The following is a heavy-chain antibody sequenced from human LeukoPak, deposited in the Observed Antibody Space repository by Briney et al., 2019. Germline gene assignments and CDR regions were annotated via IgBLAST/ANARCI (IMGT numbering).Heavy chain of an antibody. Sequence: GGSLRLSCAASGFTFSSYAMTWVRQAPGKGLEWVSSIRGSGDSTYYADSVKGRFTISRDNSKSTLYLQMNSLRVEDTAVYYCARAASYRFDSWGQGTLVTVSS. CDR3: ARAASYRFDS. CDR2: IRGSGDST. D-gene: IGHD3-16*02. V-gene: IGHV3-23*01. J-gene: IGHJ4*02. CDR1: GFTFSSYA.